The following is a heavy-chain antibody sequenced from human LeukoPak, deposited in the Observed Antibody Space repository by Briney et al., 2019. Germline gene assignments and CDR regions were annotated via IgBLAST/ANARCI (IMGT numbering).Heavy chain of an antibody. CDR1: GGSISSYY. V-gene: IGHV4-4*07. CDR2: IYTSGST. Sequence: SETLSLTCTVSGGSISSYYWSWIRQPAGKGLEWIGRIYTSGSTNYNPSLKSRVTMSVDTSKNQFSLKLSSVTAADTAVYYCAREVGSGSYYKVGYFDYWGQGTLVTVSS. D-gene: IGHD3-10*01. CDR3: AREVGSGSYYKVGYFDY. J-gene: IGHJ4*02.